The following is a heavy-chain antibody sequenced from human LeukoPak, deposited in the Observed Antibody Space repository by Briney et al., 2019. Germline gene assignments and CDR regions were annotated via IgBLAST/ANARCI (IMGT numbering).Heavy chain of an antibody. CDR1: GLAFSSYA. Sequence: GGSLRLSRAASGLAFSSYAMSWVRQAPGKGLEWVSTISVASNTFYADSVKGRFTISRDNSKNTLYLQMNSLRAEDTAVYYCANAGLLWFRELSSWFDPWGQGTLVTVSS. D-gene: IGHD3-10*01. CDR3: ANAGLLWFRELSSWFDP. V-gene: IGHV3-23*01. J-gene: IGHJ5*02. CDR2: ISVASNT.